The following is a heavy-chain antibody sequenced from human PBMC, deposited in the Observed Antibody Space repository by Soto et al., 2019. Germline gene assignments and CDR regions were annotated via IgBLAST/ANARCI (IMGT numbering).Heavy chain of an antibody. CDR2: IFSNDEK. D-gene: IGHD6-13*01. Sequence: QVTLKESGPVLVKPTETLTLTCTVSGFSLSNARMGVSWIRQPPGKALEWLAHIFSNDEKSYSTSLKSRLTISKDTSKSQVVLTMTNMDPVDTATYCCARRQRSSSNEIDYWGQGTLVTVSS. CDR3: ARRQRSSSNEIDY. CDR1: GFSLSNARMG. J-gene: IGHJ4*02. V-gene: IGHV2-26*01.